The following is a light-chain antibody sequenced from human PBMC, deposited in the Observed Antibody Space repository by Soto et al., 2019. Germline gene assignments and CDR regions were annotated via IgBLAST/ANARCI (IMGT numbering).Light chain of an antibody. CDR2: GAS. CDR1: QSVSSSY. J-gene: IGKJ5*01. V-gene: IGKV3-20*01. CDR3: QQYGSSPLVT. Sequence: EIVLTQSPGPLSLSPGERATLSCRASQSVSSSYLAWYQQKPGQAPRLLIYGASSRATGIPDRFSGSGSGTDFTLTISRLEPEDFTVYYCQQYGSSPLVTFGKGPRLEIK.